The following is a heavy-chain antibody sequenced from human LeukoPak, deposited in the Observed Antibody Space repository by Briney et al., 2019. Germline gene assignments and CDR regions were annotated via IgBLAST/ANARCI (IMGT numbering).Heavy chain of an antibody. Sequence: GGSLRLSCAASGITVSNTYVSWVRQAPGGELEWVSVIYRGGTTDYADSVRGRFIISRDNPMNTVYLQMNSLRVEDTAVYYCACRDFGATGTFFAKWGQGTLVTVSS. D-gene: IGHD6-13*01. CDR1: GITVSNTY. CDR3: ACRDFGATGTFFAK. V-gene: IGHV3-66*01. J-gene: IGHJ4*02. CDR2: IYRGGTT.